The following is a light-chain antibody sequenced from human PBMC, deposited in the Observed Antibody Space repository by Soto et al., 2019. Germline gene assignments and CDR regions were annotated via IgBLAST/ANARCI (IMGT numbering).Light chain of an antibody. V-gene: IGKV1-27*01. Sequence: DIQMTQSPSSLSASVGDRVTITCRASQGIGNYLAWYQQKPGKVPKYLIYDASTLQSGVPSRFSGSGSGTDFTLTISSLQPEDVATYYCQKYYTAPETFGQGTKVEIK. J-gene: IGKJ1*01. CDR1: QGIGNY. CDR3: QKYYTAPET. CDR2: DAS.